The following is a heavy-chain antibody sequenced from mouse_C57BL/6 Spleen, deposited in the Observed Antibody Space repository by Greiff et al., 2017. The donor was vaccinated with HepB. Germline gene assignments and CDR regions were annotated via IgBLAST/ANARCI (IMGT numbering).Heavy chain of an antibody. D-gene: IGHD3-2*02. Sequence: QVQLQQPGAELVRPGTSVKLSCKASGYTFTSYWMHWVKQRPGQGLEWIGVIDTSDSYTNYNQKFKGKATLTVDTSSSTAYMQLSSLTSEDSAVYYCAREANSSGIDDWGQGTTLTVSS. J-gene: IGHJ2*01. V-gene: IGHV1-59*01. CDR2: IDTSDSYT. CDR3: AREANSSGIDD. CDR1: GYTFTSYW.